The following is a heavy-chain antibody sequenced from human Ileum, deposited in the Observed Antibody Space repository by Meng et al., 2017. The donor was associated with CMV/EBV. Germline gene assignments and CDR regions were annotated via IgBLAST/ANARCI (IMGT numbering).Heavy chain of an antibody. CDR1: GFTFSSYA. CDR2: ISYDGSNK. Sequence: GESLKISCAASGFTFSSYAMHWVRQAPGKGLEWVAVISYDGSNKYYADSVKGRFTISRDNSKNTLYLQMNSLRAEDTAVYYCARGPYCTNVVCYTTFDYWGQGTLVTVSS. V-gene: IGHV3-30*04. D-gene: IGHD2-8*01. CDR3: ARGPYCTNVVCYTTFDY. J-gene: IGHJ4*02.